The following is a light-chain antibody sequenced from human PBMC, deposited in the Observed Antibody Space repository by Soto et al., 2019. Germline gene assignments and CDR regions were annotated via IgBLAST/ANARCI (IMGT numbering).Light chain of an antibody. CDR1: QSVSGN. CDR2: VAS. V-gene: IGKV3-15*01. J-gene: IGKJ4*01. Sequence: EIVMTQSPATLSVSPGERATLSCRASQSVSGNLAWYQQKPGQAHRLLIYVASTRATGIPARFSGSGSGTDFTLTISSLQSEEFAVYYCQQYNDWPPVTFGGGTKVEIK. CDR3: QQYNDWPPVT.